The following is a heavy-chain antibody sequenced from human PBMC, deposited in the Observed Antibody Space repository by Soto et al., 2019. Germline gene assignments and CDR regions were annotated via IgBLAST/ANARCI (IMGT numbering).Heavy chain of an antibody. D-gene: IGHD3-10*01. CDR1: GCTFSSYA. Sequence: GAAVKVSCKASGCTFSSYAISWVRQAPGQGLEWMGGIIPIFGTANYAQKFQGRVTITADESTSTAYMELGSLRSEDTAVYYCARDSITMVRGAFYGMDVWGQGTTVTVSS. CDR2: IIPIFGTA. V-gene: IGHV1-69*13. J-gene: IGHJ6*02. CDR3: ARDSITMVRGAFYGMDV.